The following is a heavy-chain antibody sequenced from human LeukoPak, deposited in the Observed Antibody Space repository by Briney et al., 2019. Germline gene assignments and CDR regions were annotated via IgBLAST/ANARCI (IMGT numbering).Heavy chain of an antibody. CDR2: IYYSGST. V-gene: IGHV4-59*08. CDR1: GGSISSYY. CDR3: ARSSYYYYGMDV. Sequence: SETLSLTCTVSGGSISSYYWSWIRQSPGKGLEWIGYIYYSGSTNYDPSLKSRVTISIDTSKNQFSLKLSFVTAADTAVYYCARSSYYYYGMDVWGQGTTVTVSS. D-gene: IGHD6-6*01. J-gene: IGHJ6*02.